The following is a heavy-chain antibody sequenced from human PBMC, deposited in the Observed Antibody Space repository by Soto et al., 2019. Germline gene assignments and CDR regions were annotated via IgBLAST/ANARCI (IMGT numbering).Heavy chain of an antibody. Sequence: SVKVSCKASGGAFSSYAISWVRQAPGQGLEWMGGIIPIFGTANYAQKFQGRVTITADESTSTAYMELSSLRSEDMAVYYCARRLWGSTPVRYYGMDVWGQGTTVTVSS. D-gene: IGHD3-16*01. CDR3: ARRLWGSTPVRYYGMDV. J-gene: IGHJ6*02. CDR1: GGAFSSYA. CDR2: IIPIFGTA. V-gene: IGHV1-69*13.